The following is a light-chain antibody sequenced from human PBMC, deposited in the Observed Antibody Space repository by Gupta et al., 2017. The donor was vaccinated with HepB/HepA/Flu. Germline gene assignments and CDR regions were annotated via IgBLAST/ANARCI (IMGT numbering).Light chain of an antibody. J-gene: IGLJ2*01. CDR1: SSNIGAGYD. V-gene: IGLV1-40*01. CDR2: GNS. CDR3: QSYDSSLSGPYVV. Sequence: QSVLTQPPSVSGAPGQRVTISCTGSSSNIGAGYDVHWYQQLPGTAPKLLIYGNSNRPSGFPDRFSGSKSGTSASLAITGLQAEDEADYYCQSYDSSLSGPYVVFGGGTKLTVL.